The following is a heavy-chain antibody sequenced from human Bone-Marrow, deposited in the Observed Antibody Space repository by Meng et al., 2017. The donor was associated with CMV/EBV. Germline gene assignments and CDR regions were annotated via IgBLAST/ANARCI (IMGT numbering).Heavy chain of an antibody. J-gene: IGHJ4*02. CDR3: ASRLGYCSSTSCFDY. Sequence: GESLKIPCAASGFTFNSYGMHWVRQAPGKGLEWVTFTWYDGSNKYYADSVKGRFTISRDNSKNTLYLQMNSLRTEDTAVYYCASRLGYCSSTSCFDYWGQGTLVTVSS. D-gene: IGHD2-2*03. CDR1: GFTFNSYG. V-gene: IGHV3-30*02. CDR2: TWYDGSNK.